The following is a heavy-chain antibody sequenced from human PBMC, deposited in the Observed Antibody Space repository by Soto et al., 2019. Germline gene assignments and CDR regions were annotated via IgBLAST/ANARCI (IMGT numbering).Heavy chain of an antibody. CDR1: GGSISSYY. Sequence: SETLSLTCTVSGGSISSYYWSWIRQPPGKGLEWIGYIYYSGSTNYNPSLKSRVTISVDTSKNQFSLKLSSVTAADTAVYYCARGIDYYYYYMDVWGKGTTVTVSS. J-gene: IGHJ6*03. CDR3: ARGIDYYYYYMDV. V-gene: IGHV4-59*08. CDR2: IYYSGST.